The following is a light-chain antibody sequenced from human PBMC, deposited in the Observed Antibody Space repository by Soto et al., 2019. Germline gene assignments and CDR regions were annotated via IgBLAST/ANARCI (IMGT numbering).Light chain of an antibody. CDR3: QQYRKWPQT. CDR1: QSISNN. Sequence: DIVMTQSPATLSVSPGERATLSCRASQSISNNLAWYQQKPGQAPRLLIFDASTRATGIPARFSGRGSGTEFTLTISSLQSEDFAVFYCQQYRKWPQTFGQGTKLEIK. J-gene: IGKJ2*01. CDR2: DAS. V-gene: IGKV3-15*01.